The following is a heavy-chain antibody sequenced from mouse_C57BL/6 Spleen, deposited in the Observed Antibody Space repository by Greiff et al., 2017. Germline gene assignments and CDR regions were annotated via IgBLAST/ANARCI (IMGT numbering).Heavy chain of an antibody. Sequence: VQLQQSGAGLMKPGASVNLSCRATGSTFTGYWIGGVKQRARHGLEWIGEILPGSGSTNYNEKFKGKATFTADTSSNTAYMQLSSLTTEDSAIYYCARPGRDYAMDYWGQGTSVTVSS. V-gene: IGHV1-9*01. CDR3: ARPGRDYAMDY. CDR1: GSTFTGYW. D-gene: IGHD3-3*01. J-gene: IGHJ4*01. CDR2: ILPGSGST.